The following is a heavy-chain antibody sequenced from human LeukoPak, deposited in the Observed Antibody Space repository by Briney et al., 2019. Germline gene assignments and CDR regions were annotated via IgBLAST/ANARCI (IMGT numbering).Heavy chain of an antibody. CDR1: GFTFIYYG. Sequence: NPGGSLRLSCAASGFTFIYYGINWVRQAPGQGLEWVASIGATDTNIYYAPSLRGRFTISRDNSKNTLYLQMGSLRAEDMAVYYCAREVGNEYAFDIWGQGTMVTVSS. V-gene: IGHV3-21*01. CDR3: AREVGNEYAFDI. D-gene: IGHD1-1*01. J-gene: IGHJ3*02. CDR2: IGATDTNI.